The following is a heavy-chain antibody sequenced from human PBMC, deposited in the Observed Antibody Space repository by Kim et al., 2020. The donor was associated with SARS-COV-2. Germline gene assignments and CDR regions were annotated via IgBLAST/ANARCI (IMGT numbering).Heavy chain of an antibody. D-gene: IGHD6-19*01. CDR2: IKQDGSEK. Sequence: GGSLRLSCAASGFTFSSYWMSWVRQAPGKGLEWVANIKQDGSEKYYVDSVKGRFTISRDNAKNSLYLQMNSLRAEDTAVYYCAREGSSGWPYYYYYGMDVWGQGTTVTVSS. CDR1: GFTFSSYW. CDR3: AREGSSGWPYYYYYGMDV. J-gene: IGHJ6*02. V-gene: IGHV3-7*01.